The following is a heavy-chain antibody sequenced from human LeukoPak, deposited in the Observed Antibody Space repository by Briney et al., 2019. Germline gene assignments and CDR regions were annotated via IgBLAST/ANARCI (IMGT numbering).Heavy chain of an antibody. V-gene: IGHV3-48*02. CDR1: GCSFSSYN. Sequence: GGSLSLSCAASGCSFSSYNMNWVRQAPGKGLEWVSYISSSSNTIYYADSVKGRFTISRDNANNSLYLQMNSLRDEDTAVYYCARNRWFGEFLFDYWAREPGSPSPQ. CDR2: ISSSSNTI. CDR3: ARNRWFGEFLFDY. J-gene: IGHJ4*02. D-gene: IGHD3-10*01.